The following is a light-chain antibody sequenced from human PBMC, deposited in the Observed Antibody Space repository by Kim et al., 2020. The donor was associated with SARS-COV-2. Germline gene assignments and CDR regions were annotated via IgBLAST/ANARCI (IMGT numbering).Light chain of an antibody. J-gene: IGKJ4*01. CDR3: QQHQESPLT. V-gene: IGKV3-20*01. CDR1: QSINTNY. CDR2: EIF. Sequence: SPGERVPLSCSASQSINTNYLAWYQQKPGQAPRLLIYEIFNRATGIPDRFSGSGSGTDFTLTISRLEPEDFAVYYCQQHQESPLTFGGGTKVDIK.